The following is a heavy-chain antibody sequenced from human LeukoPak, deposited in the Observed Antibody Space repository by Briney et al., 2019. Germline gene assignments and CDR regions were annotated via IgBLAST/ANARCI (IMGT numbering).Heavy chain of an antibody. V-gene: IGHV4-39*01. CDR3: ASSSGSYSYGWFDP. CDR1: GGSISSGSYY. D-gene: IGHD3-10*01. J-gene: IGHJ5*02. CDR2: IYHSGST. Sequence: SETLSLTCTVSGGSISSGSYYWGWIRQPPGKGLEWIGSIYHSGSTYYNPSLKSRVTISVGMSKNQFSLKLSSVTAADTAVYYCASSSGSYSYGWFDPWGQGTLVTVSS.